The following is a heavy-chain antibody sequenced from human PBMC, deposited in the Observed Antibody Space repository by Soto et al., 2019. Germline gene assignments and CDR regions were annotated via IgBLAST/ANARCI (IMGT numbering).Heavy chain of an antibody. CDR2: INAGNGNT. Sequence: GASVKVSCKASGYTFTNYAMHWVRQAPGQRLEWMGWINAGNGNTKYSQKFQGRVTITRDTSASTAYLELRSLRSEDTAVYYCARDKKAALYDILTGWQIGLVLDPWGQGTLVTVSS. J-gene: IGHJ5*02. CDR3: ARDKKAALYDILTGWQIGLVLDP. CDR1: GYTFTNYA. D-gene: IGHD3-9*01. V-gene: IGHV1-3*01.